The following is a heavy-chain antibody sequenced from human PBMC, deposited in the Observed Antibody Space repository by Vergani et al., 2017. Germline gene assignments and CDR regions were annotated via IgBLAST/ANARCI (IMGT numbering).Heavy chain of an antibody. J-gene: IGHJ6*02. Sequence: QVQLVQSGAEVKKPGASVKVSCKASGYTFTGYYMHWVRQAPGQGLEWMGWINPNSGGTNYAQKFQGRVTMTRDTSISTAYMELSRLRSDDTAVYYVAREEVLTTIDYYYGMDVWGQGTTVTVSS. CDR2: INPNSGGT. CDR1: GYTFTGYY. CDR3: AREEVLTTIDYYYGMDV. D-gene: IGHD4-17*01. V-gene: IGHV1-2*02.